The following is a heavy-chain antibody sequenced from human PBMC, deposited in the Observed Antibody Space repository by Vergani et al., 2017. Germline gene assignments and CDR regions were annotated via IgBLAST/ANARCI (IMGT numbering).Heavy chain of an antibody. V-gene: IGHV4-39*07. CDR1: GGSISSSDYY. CDR3: ARDKIDGYFDF. CDR2: IYYSGST. J-gene: IGHJ4*02. D-gene: IGHD5-24*01. Sequence: QLQLQESGPGLVKPSETLSLTCTVSGGSISSSDYYWGWIRQPPGKGLEWIGSIYYSGSTSYNPSLKSRVTIFVDTSKNQFSLKLSSVTAADTAVYYCARDKIDGYFDFWGQGTLVTVSS.